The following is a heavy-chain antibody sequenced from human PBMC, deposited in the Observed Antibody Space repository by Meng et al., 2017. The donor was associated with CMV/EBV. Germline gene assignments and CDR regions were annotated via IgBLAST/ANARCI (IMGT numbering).Heavy chain of an antibody. V-gene: IGHV3-7*01. CDR1: GFTLSTYW. CDR2: IKQDGSDK. CDR3: ARGQGRIVVNWFDP. J-gene: IGHJ5*02. D-gene: IGHD3-22*01. Sequence: GESLKISCAASGFTLSTYWMTWVRQAPGKGLESVANIKQDGSDKYYLDSVKGRFTISRDNAKNSLYLQMNSLRAEDTAVYYCARGQGRIVVNWFDPWGQGTLVTVSS.